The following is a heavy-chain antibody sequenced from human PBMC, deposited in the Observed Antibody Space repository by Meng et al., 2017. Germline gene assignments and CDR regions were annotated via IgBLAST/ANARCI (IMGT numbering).Heavy chain of an antibody. CDR1: GFSVTTSY. D-gene: IGHD6-19*01. CDR3: ARDSSSGWYHNY. J-gene: IGHJ4*02. V-gene: IGHV3-53*01. CDR2: IYSGGST. Sequence: VWLAGAGGGLAQAGGSLRSSCTASGFSVTTSYMSWVRQAPGKGLEWVSVIYSGGSTYYADSVKGRFSISRDNSKNTLYLQMNSLRAEDTAVYFCARDSSSGWYHNYWGQGTLVTVSS.